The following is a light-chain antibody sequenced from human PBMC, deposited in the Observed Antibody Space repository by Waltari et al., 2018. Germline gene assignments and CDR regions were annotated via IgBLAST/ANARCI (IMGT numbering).Light chain of an antibody. CDR3: SSYTSSSTRV. CDR2: DVS. CDR1: SRDVGGYYY. Sequence: QSALTQPASASWSPGQSITLSCPGTSRDVGGYYYVSWYQPHPGKAPKLMIYDVSNRPSGVSNRFSGSKSGNTASLTISGLQAEDEADYYCSSYTSSSTRVFGGGTKLTVL. V-gene: IGLV2-14*03. J-gene: IGLJ2*01.